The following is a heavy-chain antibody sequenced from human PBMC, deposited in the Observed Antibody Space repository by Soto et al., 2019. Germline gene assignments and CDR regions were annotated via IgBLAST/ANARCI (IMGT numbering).Heavy chain of an antibody. Sequence: SETLSLTCTVSGGSISSYYWNWIRQPPGKGLEWIGYIYSSGSTNYNPSLKRRVSISVDTATNQFSLRLSSVTAADTAVYYCARERFRGPKTYYYGLDVWGQGTTVTVSS. CDR1: GGSISSYY. CDR3: ARERFRGPKTYYYGLDV. J-gene: IGHJ6*02. CDR2: IYSSGST. D-gene: IGHD3-3*01. V-gene: IGHV4-59*01.